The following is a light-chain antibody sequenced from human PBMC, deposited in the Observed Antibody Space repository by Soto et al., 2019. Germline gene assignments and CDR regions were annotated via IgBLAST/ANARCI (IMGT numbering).Light chain of an antibody. Sequence: QLVLTQSPSASASLGASVKLTCTLSSGHSNYAIAWHQQRPEKGPRYLMKLNSDGSHSKGDWIPDRFSGSISGAERYLTISSLQSEDEADYYCQTWDTGIWVFGGGTKLTVL. CDR1: SGHSNYA. CDR2: LNSDGSH. V-gene: IGLV4-69*01. J-gene: IGLJ3*02. CDR3: QTWDTGIWV.